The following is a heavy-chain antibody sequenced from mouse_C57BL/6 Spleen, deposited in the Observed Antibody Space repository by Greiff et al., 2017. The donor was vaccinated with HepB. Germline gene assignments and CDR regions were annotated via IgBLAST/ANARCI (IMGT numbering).Heavy chain of an antibody. V-gene: IGHV1-82*01. D-gene: IGHD2-14*01. Sequence: QVQLQQSGPELVKPGASVKISCKASGYAFSSSWMNWVKQRPGKGLEWIGRIYPGDGDTNYNGKFKGKATLTADKSSSTAYMQLSSLTSEDSAVYFCARYRYGAGPFDYWGQGTTLTVSS. CDR1: GYAFSSSW. CDR3: ARYRYGAGPFDY. CDR2: IYPGDGDT. J-gene: IGHJ2*01.